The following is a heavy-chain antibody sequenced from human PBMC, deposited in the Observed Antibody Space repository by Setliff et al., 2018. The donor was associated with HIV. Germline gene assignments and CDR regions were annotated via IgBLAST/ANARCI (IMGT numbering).Heavy chain of an antibody. J-gene: IGHJ4*02. D-gene: IGHD6-13*01. V-gene: IGHV4-4*09. CDR2: IFTSGDT. CDR3: TRTNPLAAPPFDF. Sequence: SETLSLTCTVSGVSISNYYWNWIRQPPGKGLEWIGYIFTSGDTNYNPSLQSRITISVDTSKNQFSLKLSSVTAADTAVYYCTRTNPLAAPPFDFWGQGTLVTVSS. CDR1: GVSISNYY.